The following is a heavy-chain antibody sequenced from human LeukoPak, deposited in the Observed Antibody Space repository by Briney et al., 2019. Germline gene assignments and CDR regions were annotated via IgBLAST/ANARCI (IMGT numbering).Heavy chain of an antibody. J-gene: IGHJ4*02. D-gene: IGHD3-10*01. CDR2: ISYDGSNK. CDR1: GFTFSSYA. CDR3: ARDQEGSGSEDFDY. Sequence: PGGSLRLSCAASGFTFSSYAMHWVRQAPGKGLEWVAVISYDGSNKYYAVSVRGRFTISRDNAKNSLYLQMNSLRAEDTAVYYCARDQEGSGSEDFDYWGQGTLVTVSS. V-gene: IGHV3-30-3*01.